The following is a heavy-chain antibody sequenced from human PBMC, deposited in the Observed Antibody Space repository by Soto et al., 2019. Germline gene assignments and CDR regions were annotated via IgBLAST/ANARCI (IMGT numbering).Heavy chain of an antibody. V-gene: IGHV1-69*04. D-gene: IGHD2-2*01. Sequence: GASVKVSCKASGGTFSSYTISWVRQAPGQGLEWMGRIIPILGIANYAQKFQGRVTITADKSTSTAYMELSSLRSEDTAVYYCARDCSSTSCYAYPSAQGTLVPGSS. CDR3: ARDCSSTSCYAYP. J-gene: IGHJ5*02. CDR1: GGTFSSYT. CDR2: IIPILGIA.